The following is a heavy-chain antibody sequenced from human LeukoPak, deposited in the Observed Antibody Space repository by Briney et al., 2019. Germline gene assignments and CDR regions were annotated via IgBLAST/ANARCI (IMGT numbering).Heavy chain of an antibody. V-gene: IGHV5-51*01. D-gene: IGHD3-22*01. J-gene: IGHJ3*02. Sequence: GESLKISCKGSGYSFATFWIAWVRQVPGKGLEWIGVIYPVDSDTRYSPSFQGQVTISVDKSTSTVYLQWSSLKASDTAMYYCAKTNYYETSGWASGLSPFDMWGRGTMVTVSS. CDR2: IYPVDSDT. CDR3: AKTNYYETSGWASGLSPFDM. CDR1: GYSFATFW.